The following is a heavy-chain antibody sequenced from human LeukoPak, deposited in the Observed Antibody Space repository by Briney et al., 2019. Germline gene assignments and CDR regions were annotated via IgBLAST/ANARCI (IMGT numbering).Heavy chain of an antibody. V-gene: IGHV4-61*09. J-gene: IGHJ6*03. CDR3: ARDSREYSTSSFCLVFYYYMDV. D-gene: IGHD6-6*01. CDR1: GASISSDAHY. CDR2: ISSSGST. Sequence: SQTLSLTCTVSGASISSDAHYWNWIRQPAGKGLEWIGHISSSGSTNYNPSLKSLVTISVDTSENQFSLKLSSVTAADTAVYYCARDSREYSTSSFCLVFYYYMDVWGKGTTVTVSS.